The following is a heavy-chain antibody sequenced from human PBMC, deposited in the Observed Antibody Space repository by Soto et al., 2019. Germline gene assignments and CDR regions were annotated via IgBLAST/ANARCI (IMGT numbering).Heavy chain of an antibody. D-gene: IGHD2-15*01. CDR3: ARDGEYCSGGSCYPTNWFDP. CDR2: ISYDGSNK. J-gene: IGHJ5*02. V-gene: IGHV3-30-3*01. CDR1: GFTFSSYA. Sequence: VQLLESGGGLVQPGGSLGLSCAASGFTFSSYAMHWVRQAPGKGLEWVAVISYDGSNKYYADSVKGRFTISRDNSKNTLYLQMNSLRAEDTAVYYCARDGEYCSGGSCYPTNWFDPWGQGTLVTVSS.